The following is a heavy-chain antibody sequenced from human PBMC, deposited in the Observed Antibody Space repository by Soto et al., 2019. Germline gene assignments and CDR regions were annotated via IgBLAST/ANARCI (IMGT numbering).Heavy chain of an antibody. CDR2: LYYGRSA. D-gene: IGHD3-22*01. CDR1: GDSISSYY. Sequence: QVQLQESGPGLVKPSETLSLTCAVSGDSISSYYCMWIRQPPGKGLESIGYLYYGRSANYNPSLKSRVTWSVDTSTNQCSLTRSSMTAADTAVYYCALRSMAVVPEYWGQGTLVTVSS. J-gene: IGHJ4*02. CDR3: ALRSMAVVPEY. V-gene: IGHV4-59*01.